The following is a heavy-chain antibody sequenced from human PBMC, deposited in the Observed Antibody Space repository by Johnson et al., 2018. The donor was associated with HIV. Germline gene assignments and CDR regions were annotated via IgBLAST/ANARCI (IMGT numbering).Heavy chain of an antibody. J-gene: IGHJ3*02. Sequence: QVQLVESGGGLVQPGGSLRLSCAASGFTFSSYDMHWVRQATGKGLEWVAVISYDGSNKYYADSVKGRFTISRDNSKNTLYLQMNSLRAEDTAVYYCARDAPRIDAFDICGQGTMVTVSS. CDR1: GFTFSSYD. CDR2: ISYDGSNK. V-gene: IGHV3-30-3*01. CDR3: ARDAPRIDAFDI.